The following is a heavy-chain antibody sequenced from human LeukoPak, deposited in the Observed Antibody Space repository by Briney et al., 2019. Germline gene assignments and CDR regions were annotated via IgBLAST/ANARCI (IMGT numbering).Heavy chain of an antibody. CDR3: ARGYSYGYFDY. J-gene: IGHJ4*02. CDR2: IIPIFGTA. D-gene: IGHD5-18*01. V-gene: IGHV1-69*13. CDR1: GGTXSSYA. Sequence: GASVKVSCKASGGTXSSYAISWVRQAPGQGLEWMGGIIPIFGTANYAQKFQGRVTITADESTSTAYMELSSLRSEDTAVYYCARGYSYGYFDYWGQGTLVTVSS.